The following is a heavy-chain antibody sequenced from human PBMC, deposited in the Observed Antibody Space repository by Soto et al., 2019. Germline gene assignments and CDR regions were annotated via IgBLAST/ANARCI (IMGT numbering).Heavy chain of an antibody. Sequence: EVQLLESGGGLVQPGGSLRLSCAASGFTFSSYAMSWVRQAPGKGLEWVSLIRGDSITTYYADSVKGRFTISRDNSKNILYLQMNSLRAEDTAIYYCARKAIPVGGNTWFDPWGQGTLVTVSS. CDR1: GFTFSSYA. CDR3: ARKAIPVGGNTWFDP. J-gene: IGHJ5*02. D-gene: IGHD6-13*01. V-gene: IGHV3-23*01. CDR2: IRGDSITT.